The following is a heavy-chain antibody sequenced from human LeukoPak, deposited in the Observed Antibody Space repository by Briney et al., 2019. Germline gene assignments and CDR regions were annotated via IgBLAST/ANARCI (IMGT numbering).Heavy chain of an antibody. Sequence: ASVKVSCKASGFTFTGYYMHWVRQAPGQGLERMGWINPNSGGTNYAQRFQGRVTMTRDTSISTAYMELSRLRSDDTAVYYCAREDSSQGAFDIWGQGTMVTVSS. CDR3: AREDSSQGAFDI. V-gene: IGHV1-2*02. CDR1: GFTFTGYY. J-gene: IGHJ3*02. D-gene: IGHD3-22*01. CDR2: INPNSGGT.